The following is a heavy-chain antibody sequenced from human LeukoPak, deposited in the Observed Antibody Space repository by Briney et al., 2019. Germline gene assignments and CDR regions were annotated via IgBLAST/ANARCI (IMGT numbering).Heavy chain of an antibody. J-gene: IGHJ4*02. Sequence: GGSLRLSCVASGFTLSSYNMKWVRQAPGKGLEWVSSISWRNIDIEYADSVKGRFTISRDNSKNTVYLQMNSLRAEDMAVYYCAKGESTADGLPSDDSWGQGTLVTVSS. D-gene: IGHD6-13*01. CDR3: AKGESTADGLPSDDS. CDR1: GFTLSSYN. V-gene: IGHV3-21*01. CDR2: ISWRNIDI.